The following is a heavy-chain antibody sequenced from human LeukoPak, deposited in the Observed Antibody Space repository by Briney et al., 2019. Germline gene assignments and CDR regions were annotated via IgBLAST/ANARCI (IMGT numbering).Heavy chain of an antibody. V-gene: IGHV4-39*07. CDR2: INHSGST. J-gene: IGHJ1*01. CDR1: GGSISSSGYY. CDR3: ARGGPHWFQH. Sequence: SETLSLTCTVSGGSISSSGYYWSWIRQPPGKGLEWIGEINHSGSTNYNPSLKSRVTISVDTSKNQFSLKLGSVTAADTAVYYCARGGPHWFQHWGQGTLVTVSS.